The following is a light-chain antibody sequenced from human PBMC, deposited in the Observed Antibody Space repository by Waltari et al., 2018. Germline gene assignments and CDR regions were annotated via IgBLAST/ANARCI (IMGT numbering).Light chain of an antibody. CDR1: QSISSY. Sequence: GDRVTITCRASQSISSYLNWYQQKPGKAPKLLIYAASSLQSGVPSRFSGSGSGTDFTLTISSLQPEDFATYYCQQSYSTLFTFGPGTKVDIK. J-gene: IGKJ3*01. CDR3: QQSYSTLFT. CDR2: AAS. V-gene: IGKV1-39*01.